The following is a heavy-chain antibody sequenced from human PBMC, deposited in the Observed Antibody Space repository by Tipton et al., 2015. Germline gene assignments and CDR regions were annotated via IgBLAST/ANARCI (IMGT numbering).Heavy chain of an antibody. D-gene: IGHD4-23*01. CDR3: ARGSSTLTPTGDY. CDR1: GFTFSSS. Sequence: SLRLSCAASGFTFSSSMHWVRQTTGKGLEWVSAIGTAGDTYYAGSVKGRFTISREDAKNSLYLQMNSLRAGDTAVYYCARGSSTLTPTGDYWGQGILVTVSS. V-gene: IGHV3-13*01. CDR2: IGTAGDT. J-gene: IGHJ4*02.